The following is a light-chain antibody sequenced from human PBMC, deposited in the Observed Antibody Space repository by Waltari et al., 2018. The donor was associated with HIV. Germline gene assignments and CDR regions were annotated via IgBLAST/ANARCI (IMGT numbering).Light chain of an antibody. CDR1: SSDVGDYNY. J-gene: IGLJ3*02. Sequence: QSALTQPRSVSGSPGQSVTISCTGTSSDVGDYNYVSWYQQHPGKAPNVMIYDVTKRPSGVPERFSGSKSGNTASLTISGLQAEDEADYYCCSYTGTYTLLFGGGTKLTVL. CDR2: DVT. CDR3: CSYTGTYTLL. V-gene: IGLV2-11*01.